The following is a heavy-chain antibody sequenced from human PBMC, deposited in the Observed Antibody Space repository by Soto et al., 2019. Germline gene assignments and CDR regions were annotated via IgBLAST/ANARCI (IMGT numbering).Heavy chain of an antibody. CDR3: AKVGKTEGYCSGGSCYGCNYYYGMDV. CDR2: ISGSGGST. Sequence: GGSLRLSCAASGFTFSSYAMSWVRQAPGKGLEWVSAISGSGGSTYYADSVKGRFTISRDNSKNTLYLQMNSLRAEDTAVYYWAKVGKTEGYCSGGSCYGCNYYYGMDVWGQGTTVTVSS. V-gene: IGHV3-23*01. D-gene: IGHD2-15*01. CDR1: GFTFSSYA. J-gene: IGHJ6*02.